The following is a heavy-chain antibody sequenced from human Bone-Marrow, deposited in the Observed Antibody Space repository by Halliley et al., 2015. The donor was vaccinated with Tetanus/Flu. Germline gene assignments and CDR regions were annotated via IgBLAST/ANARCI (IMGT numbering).Heavy chain of an antibody. Sequence: GREWIGEIYHSGTTNYNPPPKSRVTISVAKSKNQFSLKLSSVTAADTAVYYCARSTSWRFDYWGQGTLVTVSS. J-gene: IGHJ4*02. CDR3: ARSTSWRFDY. V-gene: IGHV4-4*02. CDR2: IYHSGTT. D-gene: IGHD6-13*01.